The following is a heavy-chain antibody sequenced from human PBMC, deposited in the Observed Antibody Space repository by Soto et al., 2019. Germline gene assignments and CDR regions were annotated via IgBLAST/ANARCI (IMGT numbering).Heavy chain of an antibody. D-gene: IGHD4-17*01. CDR2: VYYRGRS. V-gene: IGHV4-39*01. Sequence: PLDILSLTCTVSGGSITNSSYYWGWIRQSPGKGLEWIGSVYYRGRSYSKSSVKSRVTISVDTSKNQFSLNFNSVTASDTALYSCVSQRTTVLTQAYYDYWGPGALVTVSS. CDR1: GGSITNSSYY. J-gene: IGHJ4*02. CDR3: VSQRTTVLTQAYYDY.